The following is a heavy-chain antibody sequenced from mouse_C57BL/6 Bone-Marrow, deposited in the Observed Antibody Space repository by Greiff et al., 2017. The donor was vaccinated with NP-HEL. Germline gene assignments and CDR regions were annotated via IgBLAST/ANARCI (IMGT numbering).Heavy chain of an antibody. CDR3: ARAREQLRLHYYAMDY. D-gene: IGHD3-2*02. J-gene: IGHJ4*01. Sequence: QVQLKQPGAELVKPGASVKLSCKASGYTFTSYWMQWVKQRPGQGLEWIGEIDPSDSYTNYNQKFKGKATLTVDTSSSTAYMQLSSLTSEDSAVYYCARAREQLRLHYYAMDYWGQGTSVTVSS. V-gene: IGHV1-50*01. CDR1: GYTFTSYW. CDR2: IDPSDSYT.